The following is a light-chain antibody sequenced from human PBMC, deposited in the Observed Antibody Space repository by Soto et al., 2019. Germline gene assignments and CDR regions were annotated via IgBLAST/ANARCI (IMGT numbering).Light chain of an antibody. CDR3: QQSYNGPFT. CDR1: QSISSY. Sequence: DIQMTQSPSSLSASVGDRVTVTCRAGQSISSYLNWYQQRPGKAPKLLIYSASTLQTGVPSRFSGSGSGTDFTLTISSLQPEDFATYYCQQSYNGPFTFGPGTKVDI. CDR2: SAS. V-gene: IGKV1-39*01. J-gene: IGKJ3*01.